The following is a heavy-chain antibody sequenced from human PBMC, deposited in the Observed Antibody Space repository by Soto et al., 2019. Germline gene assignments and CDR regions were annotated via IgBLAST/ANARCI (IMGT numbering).Heavy chain of an antibody. CDR1: GGSFSDFH. V-gene: IGHV4-34*01. Sequence: QVQLQQWGAGLLKPSETLSLPCAVYGGSFSDFHWSWIRQPPGKGLEWIGEIHHRGNTNYNPSLRSRVTMSVDTSQNQFSLKMTSVTAADTAVYYCARTHYSMDVWDKGTTVTVSS. J-gene: IGHJ6*03. CDR3: ARTHYSMDV. CDR2: IHHRGNT.